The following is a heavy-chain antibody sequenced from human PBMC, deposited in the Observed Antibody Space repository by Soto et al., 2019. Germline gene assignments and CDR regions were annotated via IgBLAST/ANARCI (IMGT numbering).Heavy chain of an antibody. V-gene: IGHV3-30-3*01. CDR2: ISYDGSNK. CDR3: ARDQSGIYYYYGMDV. J-gene: IGHJ6*02. CDR1: GFTFSSYA. Sequence: GGSLRLSCAASGFTFSSYAMHWVRQAPGKGLEWVAVISYDGSNKYYADSVKGRFTISRDNSKNTLYLQMNSLRAEDTAVYYCARDQSGIYYYYGMDVWGQGTTVTVSS.